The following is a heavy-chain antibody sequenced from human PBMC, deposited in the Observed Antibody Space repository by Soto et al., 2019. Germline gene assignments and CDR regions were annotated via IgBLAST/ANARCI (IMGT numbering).Heavy chain of an antibody. CDR2: IYYSGST. D-gene: IGHD3-22*01. V-gene: IGHV4-61*01. Sequence: ETLSLTCTVSGGSVSSGSYYWSWIRQPPGKGLEWIGYIYYSGSTNYNPSLKSRVTISVDTSKNQFSLKLSSVTAADTAVYYCARRCHYYYDSSGYWNDAFDIWGQGTMVTVS. J-gene: IGHJ3*02. CDR3: ARRCHYYYDSSGYWNDAFDI. CDR1: GGSVSSGSYY.